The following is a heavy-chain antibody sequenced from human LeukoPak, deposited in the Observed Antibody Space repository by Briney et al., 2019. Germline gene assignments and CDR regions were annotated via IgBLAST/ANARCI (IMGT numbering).Heavy chain of an antibody. D-gene: IGHD6-13*01. V-gene: IGHV7-4-1*02. Sequence: ASVQVSCEASGYTFTSYAMNWVRQAPGQGLEWMGWINTNTGNPTYAQGFTGRFVFSLDTSVSTACLQISSLKAEDTAVYYCATLPTAADDPFDYWGQGTLVTVSS. J-gene: IGHJ4*02. CDR1: GYTFTSYA. CDR2: INTNTGNP. CDR3: ATLPTAADDPFDY.